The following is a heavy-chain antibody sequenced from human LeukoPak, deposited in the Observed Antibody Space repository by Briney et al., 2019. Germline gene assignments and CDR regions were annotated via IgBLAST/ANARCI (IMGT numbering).Heavy chain of an antibody. CDR3: ARVPTYYYGSGSYRPHNWFDP. J-gene: IGHJ5*02. Sequence: SETLSLTCTVSGGSISSYYWSWLRQPPGKGLEWIGYIYYSGSTNYNPSLKSRLTISFDTSNNQFSLKLSSVTAADTAVYYCARVPTYYYGSGSYRPHNWFDPWGQGTLVTVSS. CDR2: IYYSGST. CDR1: GGSISSYY. V-gene: IGHV4-59*01. D-gene: IGHD3-10*01.